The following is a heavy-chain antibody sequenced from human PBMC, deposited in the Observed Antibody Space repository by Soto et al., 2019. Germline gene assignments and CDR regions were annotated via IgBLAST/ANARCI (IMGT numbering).Heavy chain of an antibody. V-gene: IGHV3-23*01. J-gene: IGHJ4*02. CDR3: AKDGYDSSGYYFGIDY. CDR1: GFTFSSYA. Sequence: EVQLLESGGGLVQPGGSLRLSCAASGFTFSSYAMSWVRQAPGKGLEWVSAISGSGGSTYYADSVKGRFTISRDNSKNTLYLQMNSLRAEDTAVYYCAKDGYDSSGYYFGIDYWGQGTLVTVSS. CDR2: ISGSGGST. D-gene: IGHD3-22*01.